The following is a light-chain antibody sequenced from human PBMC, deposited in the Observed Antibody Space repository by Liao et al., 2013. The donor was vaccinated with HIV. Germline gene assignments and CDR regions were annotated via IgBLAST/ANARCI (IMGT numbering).Light chain of an antibody. J-gene: IGLJ1*01. CDR3: QVWDRSGDPSYV. Sequence: SYEVTQPPSVSVSPGQTATITCSGDKLGDKYVCWYQQRPGQSPVMVIYQDIKRPSGIPERFSGSKSANTATLTISRVEAGDEADYYCQVWDRSGDPSYVFGTGTKVTV. CDR1: KLGDKY. CDR2: QDI. V-gene: IGLV3-1*01.